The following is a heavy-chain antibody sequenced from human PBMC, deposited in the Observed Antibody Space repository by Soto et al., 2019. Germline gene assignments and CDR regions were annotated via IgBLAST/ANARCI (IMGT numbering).Heavy chain of an antibody. V-gene: IGHV1-8*01. CDR2: MNPNSGNT. CDR3: AREGYLKSYSSGWYRAFDI. J-gene: IGHJ3*02. D-gene: IGHD6-19*01. CDR1: GYTFTSYD. Sequence: ASGKVSCKASGYTFTSYDINWVRQATGQGLEWMGWMNPNSGNTGYAQKFQGRVTMTRNTSISTAYMELSSLRSEDTAVYYCAREGYLKSYSSGWYRAFDIWGQGTMVTVSS.